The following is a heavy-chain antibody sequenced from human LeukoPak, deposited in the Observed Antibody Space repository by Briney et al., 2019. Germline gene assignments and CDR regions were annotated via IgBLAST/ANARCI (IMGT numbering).Heavy chain of an antibody. V-gene: IGHV3-20*04. Sequence: GGSLRLSCAASGFTFDDYGMSWVRQAPGEGLEWVSGINWNGGSTGYADSVKGRFTISRDNAKNSLYLQMNSLRAEDTAVYYCAKDLTPTYSSSWYEPFDYWGQGTLVTVSS. D-gene: IGHD6-13*01. CDR2: INWNGGST. CDR3: AKDLTPTYSSSWYEPFDY. J-gene: IGHJ4*02. CDR1: GFTFDDYG.